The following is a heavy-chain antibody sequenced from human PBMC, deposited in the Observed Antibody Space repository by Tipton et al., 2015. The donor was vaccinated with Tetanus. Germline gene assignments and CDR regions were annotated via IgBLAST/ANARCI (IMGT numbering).Heavy chain of an antibody. J-gene: IGHJ4*02. CDR2: TYYRSQWFN. V-gene: IGHV6-1*01. D-gene: IGHD3-10*01. Sequence: LVKPTQTLSLTCVISGDSVSSDSASWNWVRQSPSRGLEWLGNTYYRSQWFNEYAVSVQSRITISPDTSKNHFYLQLKSVTPEDTAVYSCARATAVVRGIINQYDYWGQGTLVSVSS. CDR1: GDSVSSDSAS. CDR3: ARATAVVRGIINQYDY.